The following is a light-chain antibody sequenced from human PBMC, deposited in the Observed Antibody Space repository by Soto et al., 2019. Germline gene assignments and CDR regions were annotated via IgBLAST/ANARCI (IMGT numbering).Light chain of an antibody. J-gene: IGLJ2*01. CDR1: SSDVGGYNY. V-gene: IGLV2-11*01. CDR2: DVS. CDR3: RSLAGGNTFRV. Sequence: QSALTQPRSVSGSPGQSVTISCTGTSSDVGGYNYVSWYQHHPGKAPKFIIFDVSLRPSGVPDRFSGSKSGNTASLTISGLQAEDEADYYCRSLAGGNTFRVFGGGTKLTVL.